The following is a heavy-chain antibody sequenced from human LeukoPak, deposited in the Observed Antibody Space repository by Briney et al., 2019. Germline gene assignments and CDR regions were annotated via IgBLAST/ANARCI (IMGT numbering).Heavy chain of an antibody. Sequence: GGSLRLSCAASGFPFSGYSMHWVRQAPGKGLEWLSYISSSSTMIYYADSVKGRFTISRDNAKNSLYLQMNSLRAEDTAVYYCASTFAGRREWGQGTLVTVSS. V-gene: IGHV3-48*04. CDR1: GFPFSGYS. D-gene: IGHD3-16*01. CDR3: ASTFAGRRE. CDR2: ISSSSTMI. J-gene: IGHJ4*02.